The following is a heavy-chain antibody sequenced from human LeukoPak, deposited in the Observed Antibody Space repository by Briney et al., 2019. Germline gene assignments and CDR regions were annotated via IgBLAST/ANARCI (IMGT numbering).Heavy chain of an antibody. CDR1: GFTFSSYT. D-gene: IGHD5-12*01. J-gene: IGHJ4*02. CDR3: ARGWRSGYITFDD. V-gene: IGHV3-23*01. CDR2: ITTSDGNT. Sequence: GGSLRLSCAASGFTFSSYTMSWVRQAPGKGLEWVSTITTSDGNTYYADSVKGRFTVSRDNSKNTLYLQMNSLRAEDTAVYYCARGWRSGYITFDDWGQGTLVTVSS.